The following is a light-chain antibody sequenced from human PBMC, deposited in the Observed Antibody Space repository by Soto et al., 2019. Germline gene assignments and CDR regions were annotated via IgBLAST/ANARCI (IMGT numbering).Light chain of an antibody. CDR2: EVT. V-gene: IGLV2-14*01. Sequence: QSALTQPASASGSPGQSITISCTGTSGDVGGHNYVSWYQQHPGKAPKLIIYEVTNRPSGVSNRFSGSKSGNTASLTISGLQAEDEADYYCTSYTRSATPYIYGSGTKVTVL. CDR3: TSYTRSATPYI. J-gene: IGLJ1*01. CDR1: SGDVGGHNY.